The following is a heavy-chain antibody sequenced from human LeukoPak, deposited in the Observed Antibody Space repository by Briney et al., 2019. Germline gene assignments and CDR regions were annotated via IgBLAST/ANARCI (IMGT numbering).Heavy chain of an antibody. D-gene: IGHD3-22*01. CDR1: GGSFSGYY. Sequence: KASETLSLTCAVYGGSFSGYYWSWIRQPPGKGLEWIGEINHSGSTNYNPSLKSRVTISVDTSKNQFSLKLSSVTAADTAVYYCARAKTSPYYDSSGYDSYYFDYWGQGTLVTVSS. J-gene: IGHJ4*02. CDR2: INHSGST. CDR3: ARAKTSPYYDSSGYDSYYFDY. V-gene: IGHV4-34*01.